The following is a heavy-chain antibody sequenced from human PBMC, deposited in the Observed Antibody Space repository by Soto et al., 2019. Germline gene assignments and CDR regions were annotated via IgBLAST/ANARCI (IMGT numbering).Heavy chain of an antibody. V-gene: IGHV3-23*01. CDR3: AKLPAAQSYFDF. CDR2: ISGSGGST. D-gene: IGHD2-2*01. Sequence: EVQLLDSGGGLVQPGGSLRLSCAASGFTFITYAMSWVRQAPGKGLEWVSIISGSGGSTYYPDSVKGRFTISRDNSKNTXXLXMNSLRADDTAVYYCAKLPAAQSYFDFWGQGTLVTVSS. CDR1: GFTFITYA. J-gene: IGHJ4*02.